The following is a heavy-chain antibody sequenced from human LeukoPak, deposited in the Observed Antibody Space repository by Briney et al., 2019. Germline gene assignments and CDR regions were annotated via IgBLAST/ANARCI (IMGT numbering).Heavy chain of an antibody. V-gene: IGHV1-2*02. D-gene: IGHD2-2*01. CDR3: ARDCSSTSCPAPPDY. CDR1: GYTFTGYY. J-gene: IGHJ4*02. CDR2: INPNSGGT. Sequence: ASVKVSCKASGYTFTGYYMHWVRQAPGQGLEWMGWINPNSGGTNYAQKFQGRVTMTRDTSISTAYMELSRLRSDDTAVYYCARDCSSTSCPAPPDYWGQGTLVTVSS.